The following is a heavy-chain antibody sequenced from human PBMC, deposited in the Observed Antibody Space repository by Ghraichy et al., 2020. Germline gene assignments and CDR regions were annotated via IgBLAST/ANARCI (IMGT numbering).Heavy chain of an antibody. D-gene: IGHD3-22*01. CDR1: GFTFSSYA. CDR2: ISGSGGST. V-gene: IGHV3-23*01. J-gene: IGHJ4*02. Sequence: GESLNISCAASGFTFSSYAMSWVRQAPGKGLEWVSAISGSGGSTYYADSVKGRFTISRDNSKNTLYLQMNSLRAEDTAVYYCAKAHQYYYDSSGSWYYFDYWGQGTLVTVSS. CDR3: AKAHQYYYDSSGSWYYFDY.